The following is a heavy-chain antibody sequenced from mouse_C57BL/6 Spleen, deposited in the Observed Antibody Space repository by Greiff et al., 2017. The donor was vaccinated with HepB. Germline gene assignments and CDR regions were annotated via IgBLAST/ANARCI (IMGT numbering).Heavy chain of an antibody. CDR3: ARAGEGAMDY. CDR1: GYTFTDYN. Sequence: VQLQHSGPELVKPGASVKIPCKASGYTFTDYNMDWVKQSHGKSLEWIGDINPNNGGTIYNQKFKGKATLTVDKSSSTAYMELRSLTAEDTAVYYCARAGEGAMDYWGQGTSVTVSS. CDR2: INPNNGGT. J-gene: IGHJ4*01. V-gene: IGHV1-18*01. D-gene: IGHD4-1*01.